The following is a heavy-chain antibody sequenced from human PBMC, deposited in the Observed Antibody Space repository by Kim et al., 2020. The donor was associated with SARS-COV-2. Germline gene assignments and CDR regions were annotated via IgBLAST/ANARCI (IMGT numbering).Heavy chain of an antibody. Sequence: GGSLRLSCAASGFTFSSYAMHWVRQAPGKGLEWVAVISYDGSNKYYADSVKGRFTISRDTSKNTLYLQMNSLRAEDTAVYYCARDRLWFGELLWYFDYWGQGTLVTVSS. J-gene: IGHJ4*02. CDR2: ISYDGSNK. CDR1: GFTFSSYA. V-gene: IGHV3-30*04. CDR3: ARDRLWFGELLWYFDY. D-gene: IGHD3-10*01.